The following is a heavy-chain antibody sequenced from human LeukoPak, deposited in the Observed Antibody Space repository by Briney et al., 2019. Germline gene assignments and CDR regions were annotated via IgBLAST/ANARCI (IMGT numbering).Heavy chain of an antibody. CDR3: AKDRGGGAVAGNFDY. Sequence: PGGSLRLSCAASGFTFSSYAMSWVRQAPGKGLEWVSAISGSGGSTYYADSVKGRFTISRDNSKNTLYLQMNSLRAEDTAVYYCAKDRGGGAVAGNFDYWGQGTLSPSPQ. D-gene: IGHD6-19*01. V-gene: IGHV3-23*01. CDR1: GFTFSSYA. CDR2: ISGSGGST. J-gene: IGHJ4*02.